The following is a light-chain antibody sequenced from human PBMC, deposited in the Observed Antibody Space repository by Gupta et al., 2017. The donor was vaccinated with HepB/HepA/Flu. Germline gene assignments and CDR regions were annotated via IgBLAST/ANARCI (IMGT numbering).Light chain of an antibody. V-gene: IGKV3-20*01. CDR2: AIS. Sequence: EVVLTQSPGTLSLSPGERATLSCRTSQSVWDSQLAWYQQKPGQPPRLLIYAISTRATGIPDRGSGSGSGTVFTLTISRLEPEDFAVYYCQHDDSSTCTFGQGTKVEIK. CDR1: QSVWDSQ. J-gene: IGKJ1*01. CDR3: QHDDSSTCT.